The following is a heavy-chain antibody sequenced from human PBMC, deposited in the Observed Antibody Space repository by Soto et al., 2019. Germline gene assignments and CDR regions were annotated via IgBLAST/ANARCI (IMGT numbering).Heavy chain of an antibody. Sequence: ASVKVSCKASGYTFTSYYMHWVRQAPGQGLEWMGIINPSGGSTSYAQKFQGRVTMTRDTSTSTVYMELSSLRSEDTAVYYCARDFLYSYGDKHNFDYWGQGTLVTVSS. D-gene: IGHD5-18*01. V-gene: IGHV1-46*01. CDR1: GYTFTSYY. CDR3: ARDFLYSYGDKHNFDY. CDR2: INPSGGST. J-gene: IGHJ4*02.